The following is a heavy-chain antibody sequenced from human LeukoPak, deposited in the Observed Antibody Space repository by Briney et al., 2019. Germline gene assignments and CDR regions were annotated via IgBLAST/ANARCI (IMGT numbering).Heavy chain of an antibody. CDR1: GGSISSGTYY. J-gene: IGHJ5*02. V-gene: IGHV4-30-4*01. D-gene: IGHD6-6*01. CDR3: ASYSSSSSFFWFDP. Sequence: SETLSLTCTISGGSISSGTYYWSWIRQPPGKGLEWIGYIYYSGTTYYNPSLKTRVIISVDTSKNQSSLKLSSVTAADTAVYYCASYSSSSSFFWFDPWGQGTLVTVSS. CDR2: IYYSGTT.